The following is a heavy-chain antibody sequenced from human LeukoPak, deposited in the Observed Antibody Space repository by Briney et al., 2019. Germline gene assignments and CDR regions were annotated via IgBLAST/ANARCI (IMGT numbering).Heavy chain of an antibody. Sequence: SETLSLTCAVYGGSFSAYYWSWIRQPPGKGLEWIGEINHSGSTNYNPSLKSRVNISVDTSKNQFSLKLSSVTAADTAVYYCARSITMVRGVINGMDVWGQGTTVTVSS. CDR3: ARSITMVRGVINGMDV. J-gene: IGHJ6*02. D-gene: IGHD3-10*01. CDR1: GGSFSAYY. V-gene: IGHV4-34*01. CDR2: INHSGST.